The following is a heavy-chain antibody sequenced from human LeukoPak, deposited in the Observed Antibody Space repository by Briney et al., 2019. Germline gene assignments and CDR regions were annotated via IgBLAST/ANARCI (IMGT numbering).Heavy chain of an antibody. V-gene: IGHV3-23*01. Sequence: PGGSLRLSCTASGLTFSTSGFNWVRQAPGKGLEWVSAISGSGGSTYYADSVKGRFTISRDNSKNTLYLQMDSLRAEDTAVYYCAKGFRWTVTTVYFDYWGQGALVTVSS. CDR1: GLTFSTSG. D-gene: IGHD4-17*01. CDR2: ISGSGGST. J-gene: IGHJ4*02. CDR3: AKGFRWTVTTVYFDY.